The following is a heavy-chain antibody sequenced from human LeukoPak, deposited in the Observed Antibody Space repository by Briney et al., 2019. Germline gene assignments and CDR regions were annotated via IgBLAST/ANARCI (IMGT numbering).Heavy chain of an antibody. CDR1: GFTFGDYA. J-gene: IGHJ4*02. CDR3: TRGKAGTTL. D-gene: IGHD1-1*01. Sequence: GGSLRLSCTASGFTFGDYAMSWVRQAPGKGLEWVGFIRSKAYGGTTEYAASVKGRFTISRDDSKSIAYLQMNSLKTEDTAVYYCTRGKAGTTLWGQGTLVTVSS. CDR2: IRSKAYGGTT. V-gene: IGHV3-49*04.